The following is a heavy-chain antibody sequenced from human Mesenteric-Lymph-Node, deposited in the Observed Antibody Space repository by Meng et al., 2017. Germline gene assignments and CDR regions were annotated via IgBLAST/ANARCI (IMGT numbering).Heavy chain of an antibody. CDR3: AGRYNWNDDNWFDP. V-gene: IGHV4-59*01. Sequence: SETLSLTCTVSGGSISSYYWSWIRQPPGKGLEWIGYIYYSGSTNYNPSLKSRVTISVDTSKNQFSLKLSSVTAADTAVYYCAGRYNWNDDNWFDPWGQGTLVTVSS. CDR1: GGSISSYY. CDR2: IYYSGST. J-gene: IGHJ5*02. D-gene: IGHD1-20*01.